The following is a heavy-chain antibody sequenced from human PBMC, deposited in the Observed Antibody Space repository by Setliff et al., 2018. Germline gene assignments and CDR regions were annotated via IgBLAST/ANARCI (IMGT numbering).Heavy chain of an antibody. D-gene: IGHD3-10*01. CDR1: GGSISSSSYY. CDR3: AREVGDVIISSDAFDF. CDR2: IYYSGST. J-gene: IGHJ3*01. V-gene: IGHV4-39*07. Sequence: ASETLSLTCTVSGGSISSSSYYWGWIRQPPGKGLEWIGSIYYSGSTYYNPSLKSRVTMSIDTSKNQFSLDLRSVTAADTAVYFCAREVGDVIISSDAFDFWGQGTMVTVSS.